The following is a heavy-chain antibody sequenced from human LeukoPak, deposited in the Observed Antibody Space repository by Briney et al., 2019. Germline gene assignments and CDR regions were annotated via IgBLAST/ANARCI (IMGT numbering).Heavy chain of an antibody. CDR1: GYTFTGYY. CDR2: INPNSGGT. Sequence: ASVKVSCKASGYTFTGYYKHWVRQAPGQGLEWMGWINPNSGGTNYAQKFQGRVTMTRDTSISTAYMELSRLRSDDTAVYYCARDRTAADPLGYWGQGTLVTVSS. J-gene: IGHJ4*02. V-gene: IGHV1-2*02. CDR3: ARDRTAADPLGY. D-gene: IGHD6-13*01.